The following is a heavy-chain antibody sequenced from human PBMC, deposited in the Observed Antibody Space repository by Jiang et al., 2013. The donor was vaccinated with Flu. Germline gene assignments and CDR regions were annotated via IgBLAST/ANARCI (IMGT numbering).Heavy chain of an antibody. Sequence: QLLESGGGLEQPGGSLRLSCAASRFTFNSYTMSWVRQAPGKGLEWVSSISGRDGSTYYTDSVKGRFTISRDNSKNTLYLQMNSLRAEDTAVYYCAKSLGGTLYYYYGMDVWGQGTTVTVSS. CDR1: RFTFNSYT. V-gene: IGHV3-23*01. J-gene: IGHJ6*02. CDR3: AKSLGGTLYYYYGMDV. D-gene: IGHD1-26*01. CDR2: ISGRDGST.